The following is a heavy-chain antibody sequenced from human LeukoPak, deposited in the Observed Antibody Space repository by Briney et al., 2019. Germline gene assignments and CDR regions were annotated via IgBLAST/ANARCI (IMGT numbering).Heavy chain of an antibody. Sequence: HPGGSLRLSCAASGFTFSNYAMRWVRQAPGKGLEWVSAIGAGTGAVTIYADSVKGRFTISRDNSKNTLDLQMNSLRADDTAVYYCASLGAMGATIRYWGQGTLVTVSS. J-gene: IGHJ4*02. D-gene: IGHD1-26*01. CDR1: GFTFSNYA. CDR3: ASLGAMGATIRY. V-gene: IGHV3-23*01. CDR2: IGAGTGAVT.